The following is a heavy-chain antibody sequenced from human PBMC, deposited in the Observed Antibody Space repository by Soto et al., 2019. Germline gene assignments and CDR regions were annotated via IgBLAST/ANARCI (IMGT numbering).Heavy chain of an antibody. CDR2: IFHSGTT. J-gene: IGHJ4*02. V-gene: IGHV4-30-4*01. CDR1: GGSISSADYF. Sequence: QVHLQESGPGLVKPSQTLSLTCSVSGGSISSADYFWTWIRQSPGKGLEWMGYIFHSGTTYYNPSVKDRLIISIENSKNQFSLRLTSVTAADSAMYFCAREPYLPKARNDFWGQGTLVTVSS. CDR3: AREPYLPKARNDF.